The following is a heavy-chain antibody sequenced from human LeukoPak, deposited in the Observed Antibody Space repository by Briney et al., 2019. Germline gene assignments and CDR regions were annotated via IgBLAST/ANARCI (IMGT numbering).Heavy chain of an antibody. CDR1: GGSFSGYY. J-gene: IGHJ4*02. Sequence: SEILSLTCAVYGGSFSGYYWSWIRQPPGKGLEWIGEINHSGSTNYNPSLKSRVTISVDTSKNQFSLKLSSVTAADTAVYYCARGTGPPDIVVVPAAIGRPRYYFDYWGQRTLVTVSS. V-gene: IGHV4-34*01. D-gene: IGHD2-2*02. CDR2: INHSGST. CDR3: ARGTGPPDIVVVPAAIGRPRYYFDY.